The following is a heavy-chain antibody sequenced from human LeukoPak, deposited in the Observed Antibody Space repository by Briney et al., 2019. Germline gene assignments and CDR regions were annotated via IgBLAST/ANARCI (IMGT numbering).Heavy chain of an antibody. CDR1: GFTFSSYA. CDR2: ISYDGSNK. Sequence: GGSLRLSCAASGFTFSSYAMHWVRQAPGKGLEWVAVISYDGSNKYYADSVKGRFTISRDNSKNTLYLQMNSLRAEDTAVYYCARDGESGSGSFDYWGQGTLVTVSS. D-gene: IGHD3-10*01. V-gene: IGHV3-30-3*01. CDR3: ARDGESGSGSFDY. J-gene: IGHJ4*02.